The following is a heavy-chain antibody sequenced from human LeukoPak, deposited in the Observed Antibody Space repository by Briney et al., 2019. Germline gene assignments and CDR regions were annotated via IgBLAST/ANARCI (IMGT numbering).Heavy chain of an antibody. D-gene: IGHD2-2*01. J-gene: IGHJ4*02. CDR2: IRYDGSYK. Sequence: GGSLRLSCAASGFTSSSYGMHWVRQAPGKGLEWVAFIRYDGSYKNNADSVKGRFTISRDNSKNTLYLQMNSLRPDDTAVYYCAKEGCSSTSCSYFDYWGQGTLVTVSS. CDR1: GFTSSSYG. CDR3: AKEGCSSTSCSYFDY. V-gene: IGHV3-30*02.